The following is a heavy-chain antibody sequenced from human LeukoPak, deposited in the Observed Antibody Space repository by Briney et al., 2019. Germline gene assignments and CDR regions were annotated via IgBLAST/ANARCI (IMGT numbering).Heavy chain of an antibody. CDR3: ARDIGSGYELFDY. Sequence: GASVKVSCKASGYTFTGYYMHWVRQAPGQGLEWMGWINPNSGGTSYAQKFQGRVTMTRDTSISTAYMELSRLRSDDTAVYYCARDIGSGYELFDYWGQGTLVTVSS. D-gene: IGHD5-12*01. V-gene: IGHV1-2*02. CDR1: GYTFTGYY. J-gene: IGHJ4*02. CDR2: INPNSGGT.